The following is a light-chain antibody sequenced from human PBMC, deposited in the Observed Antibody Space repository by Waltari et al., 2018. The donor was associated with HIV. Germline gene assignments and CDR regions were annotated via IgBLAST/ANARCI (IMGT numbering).Light chain of an antibody. CDR2: GGN. Sequence: DIQMTQSPSALSASGGERVVITCRASESISNYANWYQQKAGQAPKRLIYGGNKLQSGVPSSFSGSGSGTHFTPTINTLQPEDSATYFCQQSFHSQHTFGQGT. J-gene: IGKJ2*01. V-gene: IGKV1-39*01. CDR1: ESISNY. CDR3: QQSFHSQHT.